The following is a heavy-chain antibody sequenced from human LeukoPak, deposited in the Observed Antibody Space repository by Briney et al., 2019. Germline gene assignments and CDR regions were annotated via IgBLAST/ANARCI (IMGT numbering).Heavy chain of an antibody. J-gene: IGHJ4*02. Sequence: GRSLRLSCAASGFTFSSYGMHWVRQAPGKGLEWVAVISYDGSNKYYADSVKGRFTISRDNSKNTLYLQMNSLRAEDTAVYYCARESHRYQLWTIDYWGQGTLVTVSS. V-gene: IGHV3-30*19. CDR2: ISYDGSNK. D-gene: IGHD5-18*01. CDR3: ARESHRYQLWTIDY. CDR1: GFTFSSYG.